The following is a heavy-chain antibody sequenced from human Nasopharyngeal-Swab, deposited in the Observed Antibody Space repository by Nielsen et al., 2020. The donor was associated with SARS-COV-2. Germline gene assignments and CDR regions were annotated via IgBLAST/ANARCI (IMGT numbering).Heavy chain of an antibody. V-gene: IGHV3-9*01. CDR1: GFTYDDYA. Sequence: SLKISCAASGFTYDDYAMHWVRQAPGKGLEWVSGISWNSGRIAYRDSVKGRFTMSRDNAKNSLYLQMNSLRDEDTALYYCAKDRLYPEVKWGNSMDVWGQGTTVTVSS. D-gene: IGHD1-26*01. CDR2: ISWNSGRI. CDR3: AKDRLYPEVKWGNSMDV. J-gene: IGHJ6*02.